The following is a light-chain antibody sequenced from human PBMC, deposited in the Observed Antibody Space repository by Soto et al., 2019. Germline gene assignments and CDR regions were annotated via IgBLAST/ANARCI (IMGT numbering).Light chain of an antibody. CDR2: DAS. V-gene: IGKV3-11*01. J-gene: IGKJ4*01. CDR3: QQRSNWPPVT. CDR1: QSVSSY. Sequence: EIVLTQSPATLSLSPGERATLACRASQSVSSYLAWYQQKPGQAPRLLIYDASNRATGIPARFSGSWSGTDFSLTISSLDPEDCAIYYCQQRSNWPPVTFGGGTKVEIK.